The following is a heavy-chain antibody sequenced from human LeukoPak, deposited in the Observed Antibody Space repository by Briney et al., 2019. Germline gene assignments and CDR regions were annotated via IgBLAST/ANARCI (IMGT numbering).Heavy chain of an antibody. Sequence: PGGSLRLSCAASGFTFSSYAMHWVRQAPGKGLEWVAVISYDGSNKYYADSVKGRFTISRDNSKNTLYLQMNSLRAEDTAVYYCARSSSSSLYYYYGMDVWGQGTTVTVSS. CDR3: ARSSSSSLYYYYGMDV. CDR1: GFTFSSYA. V-gene: IGHV3-30-3*01. J-gene: IGHJ6*02. D-gene: IGHD6-6*01. CDR2: ISYDGSNK.